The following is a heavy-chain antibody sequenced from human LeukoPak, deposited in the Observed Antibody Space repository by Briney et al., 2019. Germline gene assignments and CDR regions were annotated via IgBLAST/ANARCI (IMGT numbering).Heavy chain of an antibody. V-gene: IGHV3-64D*09. D-gene: IGHD3-10*01. CDR2: ISSNGGST. Sequence: GSLRLSCSASGFTFSTSAMHWVRQAPGKGLEYVSAISSNGGSTYYADSVKGRFTISRDNSKNTLHLQMSSLRAEDTAVYYCVGVRWFGGSNWFDPWGQGTLVTVSS. CDR3: VGVRWFGGSNWFDP. CDR1: GFTFSTSA. J-gene: IGHJ5*02.